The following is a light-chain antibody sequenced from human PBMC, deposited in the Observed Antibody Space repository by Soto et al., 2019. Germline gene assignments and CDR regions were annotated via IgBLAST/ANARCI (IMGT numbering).Light chain of an antibody. V-gene: IGKV3-20*01. J-gene: IGKJ1*01. CDR1: QSVSSSY. CDR3: QQYGSSPWT. CDR2: GAS. Sequence: EIVLTQSPGTLSLSPGERATLSCRASQSVSSSYLAWYQQKPGQAPRLLIYGASSRATGIPDRFSGSGSGTDFTLTISRLEPEDFAAYYCQQYGSSPWTFDQGTKVEIK.